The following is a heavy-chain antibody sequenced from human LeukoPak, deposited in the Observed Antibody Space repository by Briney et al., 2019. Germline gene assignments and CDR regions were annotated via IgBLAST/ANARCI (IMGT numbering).Heavy chain of an antibody. J-gene: IGHJ4*02. Sequence: GGSLRLSCAASEFTFSSYSMTWVRQAPGKGLEWVSYISSSSSTIYYADSVKGRFTISRDNAKNSLYLQMNSLRAEDTAVYYCARIYSSGWHAEFDYWGQGTLVTVSS. CDR3: ARIYSSGWHAEFDY. V-gene: IGHV3-48*01. CDR1: EFTFSSYS. D-gene: IGHD6-19*01. CDR2: ISSSSSTI.